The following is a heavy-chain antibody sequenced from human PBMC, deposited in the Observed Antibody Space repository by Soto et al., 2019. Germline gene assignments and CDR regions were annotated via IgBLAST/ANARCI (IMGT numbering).Heavy chain of an antibody. J-gene: IGHJ5*02. CDR2: ISAYNDNT. V-gene: IGHV1-18*01. D-gene: IGHD3-10*01. CDR1: CYTFTNYG. CDR3: ARGVGSGSYYNQYNWFDP. Sequence: ASVQVACKASCYTFTNYGIIWVRQAPGQGLEWMGWISAYNDNTKYAQKLQGRVTMTTDTSTSTAYMELRSLRSDDTAVYYCARGVGSGSYYNQYNWFDPWGQGTLVTVSS.